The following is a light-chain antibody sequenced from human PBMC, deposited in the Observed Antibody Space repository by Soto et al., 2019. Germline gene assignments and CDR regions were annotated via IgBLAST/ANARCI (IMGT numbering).Light chain of an antibody. V-gene: IGLV2-11*01. J-gene: IGLJ2*01. CDR2: DVS. CDR1: IRDIGGYNF. Sequence: QSALTQPRSVSGSPGQSITISWSGTIRDIGGYNFISWYQQHPGTAPKIIIYDVSKRPSGVPDRFSGSTSGNTASLTISGLQAEDDAFYYCCSYAGSNTLVFGGGTKLTAL. CDR3: CSYAGSNTLV.